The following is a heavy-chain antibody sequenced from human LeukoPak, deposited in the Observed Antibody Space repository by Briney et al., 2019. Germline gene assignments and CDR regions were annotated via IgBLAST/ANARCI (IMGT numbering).Heavy chain of an antibody. CDR1: GGSISIYY. Sequence: SETLSLTCTVSGGSISIYYWSWIRQPPGKGLEWIGYIYYSGSTNYNPSLKSRVTISVDTSKNQFSLKLSSVTAADTAVYYCARHFGYSYGYDYWGQGTLVTVSS. D-gene: IGHD5-18*01. V-gene: IGHV4-59*08. CDR2: IYYSGST. CDR3: ARHFGYSYGYDY. J-gene: IGHJ4*02.